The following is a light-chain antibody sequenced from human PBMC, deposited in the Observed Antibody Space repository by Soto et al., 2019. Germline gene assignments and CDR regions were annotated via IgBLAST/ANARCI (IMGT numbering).Light chain of an antibody. CDR1: QTISSW. J-gene: IGKJ2*01. CDR3: QNCFTVPYT. CDR2: DAS. V-gene: IGKV1-33*01. Sequence: DMQMTQSPCSLSSSVRDRVTITCRASQTISSWLAWYQQKPGKAPNLLIYDASNLAAGVPSGFSGSGSGTHFTFTITSLQPEDIGTYYCQNCFTVPYTFGQGSKVDVK.